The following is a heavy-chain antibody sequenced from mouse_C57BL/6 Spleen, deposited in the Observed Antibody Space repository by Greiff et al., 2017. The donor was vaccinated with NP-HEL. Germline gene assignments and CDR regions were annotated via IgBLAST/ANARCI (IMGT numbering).Heavy chain of an antibody. D-gene: IGHD2-4*01. Sequence: VQLQQPGAELVKPGASVKLSCKASGYTFTSYWMHWVKQRPGQGLEWIGMIHPNSGSTNYNEKFKSKATLTVDKSSSTAYMQLSSLTSEDSAVYYCALIYYDYDEGVYYAMDYWGQGTSVTVSS. CDR1: GYTFTSYW. V-gene: IGHV1-64*01. CDR2: IHPNSGST. J-gene: IGHJ4*01. CDR3: ALIYYDYDEGVYYAMDY.